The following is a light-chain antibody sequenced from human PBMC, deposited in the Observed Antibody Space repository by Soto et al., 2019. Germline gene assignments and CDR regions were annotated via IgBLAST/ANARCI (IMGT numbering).Light chain of an antibody. CDR1: NIASKS. Sequence: SSELTQPPSVSVAPGQTARITCGGNNIASKSVHWYQQKPGQAPVVVVYDDNDRPSGIPERFSGSNSANTATLTLSGVEAGDEADYYCQVWDSSGDHVVFGGGTKVTVL. CDR2: DDN. CDR3: QVWDSSGDHVV. V-gene: IGLV3-21*02. J-gene: IGLJ2*01.